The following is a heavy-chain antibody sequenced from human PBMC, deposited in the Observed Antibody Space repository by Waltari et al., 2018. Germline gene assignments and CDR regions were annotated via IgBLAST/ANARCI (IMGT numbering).Heavy chain of an antibody. D-gene: IGHD1-26*01. CDR1: GFSFSTDW. V-gene: IGHV3-74*01. CDR2: NKREGSTT. J-gene: IGHJ3*02. CDR3: ARNGNDALDI. Sequence: EVPLVGSGGGLVQPGGSLGVSCAASGFSFSTDWMPWFRQAPGKGLVWVSRNKREGSTTAYADSVKGRFTISRDNAKNTLFLQMNSLRAEDTAVYYCARNGNDALDIWGQGTMVTVSS.